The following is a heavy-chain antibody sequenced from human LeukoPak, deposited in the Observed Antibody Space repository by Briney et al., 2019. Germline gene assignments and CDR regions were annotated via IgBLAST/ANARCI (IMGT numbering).Heavy chain of an antibody. Sequence: PGGALRLSCAASGFTFSSHEMNWVRQAPGKGREGVSYISSSGSTIYYADSVKGRFTISRDNAKNSLYLQMNSLRAEDTAVYYCARDDYGGRGEFDYWGQGTLVTVSS. CDR1: GFTFSSHE. V-gene: IGHV3-48*03. CDR2: ISSSGSTI. J-gene: IGHJ4*02. CDR3: ARDDYGGRGEFDY. D-gene: IGHD4-23*01.